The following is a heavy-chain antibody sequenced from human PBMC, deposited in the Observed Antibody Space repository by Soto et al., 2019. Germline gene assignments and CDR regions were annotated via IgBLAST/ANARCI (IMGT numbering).Heavy chain of an antibody. CDR3: ASPSPSAVTSRGYDY. D-gene: IGHD4-17*01. Sequence: SEALSGTAAVYGGSCSGYYWSWIRQPPGKGLEWIGEINHSGSTNYNPSLKSRVTISVDTSKNQFSLKLSSVTAADTAVYYCASPSPSAVTSRGYDYWGQGTLVTVSS. CDR2: INHSGST. CDR1: GGSCSGYY. J-gene: IGHJ4*02. V-gene: IGHV4-34*01.